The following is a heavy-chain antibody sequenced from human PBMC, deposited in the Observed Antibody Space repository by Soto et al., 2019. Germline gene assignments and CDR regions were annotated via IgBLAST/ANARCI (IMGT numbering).Heavy chain of an antibody. CDR2: ISYDGSNK. J-gene: IGHJ3*02. CDR1: GFTFSSYA. D-gene: IGHD3-3*01. Sequence: ESGGGVVQPGRSLRLSCAASGFTFSSYAMHWVRQAPGKGLEWVAVISYDGSNKYYADSVKGRFTISRDNSKNTLYLQMNSLRAEDTAVYYCARDLLQYDFWSGPDAFDIWGQGTMVTVSS. V-gene: IGHV3-30-3*01. CDR3: ARDLLQYDFWSGPDAFDI.